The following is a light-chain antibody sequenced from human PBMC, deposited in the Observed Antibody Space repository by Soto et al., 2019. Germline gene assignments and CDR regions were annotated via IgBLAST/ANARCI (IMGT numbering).Light chain of an antibody. J-gene: IGLJ2*01. CDR3: SSYAGSNTWV. CDR2: GVN. Sequence: QSALTQPPSASGSPGQSVTISCTGTSSDVGFYNYVSWYQQHPGKAPKLMIHGVNKRPSGVPDRFSGSKSGNMASLTVSGLQAEDEADYYCSSYAGSNTWVFGGGTKLTVL. CDR1: SSDVGFYNY. V-gene: IGLV2-8*01.